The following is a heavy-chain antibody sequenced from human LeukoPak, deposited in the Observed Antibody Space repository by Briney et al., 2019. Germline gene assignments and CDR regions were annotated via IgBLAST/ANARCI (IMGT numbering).Heavy chain of an antibody. CDR2: IRYDGTNK. CDR1: GFTFVNYV. D-gene: IGHD6-13*01. CDR3: VKGGPSSWYNYFDY. J-gene: IGHJ4*02. V-gene: IGHV3-30*02. Sequence: GGSLRLSCAASGFTFVNYVMHWVRQAPGKGLEWVAFIRYDGTNKYYADSVKGRFTISRDNSKNTLYLRLISLRTEDTAIYYCVKGGPSSWYNYFDYWGQGTLVTVSS.